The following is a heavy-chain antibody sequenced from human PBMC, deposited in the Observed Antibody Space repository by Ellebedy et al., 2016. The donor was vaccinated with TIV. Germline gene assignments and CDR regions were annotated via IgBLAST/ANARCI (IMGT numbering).Heavy chain of an antibody. CDR3: ARGPNSPGDTGYGDY. D-gene: IGHD5-12*01. J-gene: IGHJ4*02. CDR1: GFTFSTYW. Sequence: GESLKISRAASGFTFSTYWMSWVRQAPGKGLEWVANMNQVGSEQYYVDSVKGRFTISRDNAKRSLYLQMNSLRAEDTAVYYCARGPNSPGDTGYGDYWGQGAVVTVSS. V-gene: IGHV3-7*03. CDR2: MNQVGSEQ.